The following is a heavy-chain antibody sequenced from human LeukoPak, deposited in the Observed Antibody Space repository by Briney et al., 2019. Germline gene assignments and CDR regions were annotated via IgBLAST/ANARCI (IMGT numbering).Heavy chain of an antibody. CDR1: GYTFTNYY. CDR3: VSSRFGEPSFDY. V-gene: IGHV1-2*02. Sequence: ASVKVSCKASGYTFTNYYITWVRQAPGQGLEWMGWINPNSGGTNYAQKFQGRVTMTRDTSISTAYMELSRLRSDDTAVYYCVSSRFGEPSFDYWGQGTLVTVSS. J-gene: IGHJ4*02. D-gene: IGHD3-10*01. CDR2: INPNSGGT.